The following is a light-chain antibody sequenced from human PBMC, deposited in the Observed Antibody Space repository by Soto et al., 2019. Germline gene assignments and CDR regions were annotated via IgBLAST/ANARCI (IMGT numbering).Light chain of an antibody. J-gene: IGLJ2*01. CDR2: GNS. CDR1: SSNIGAGYD. Sequence: QPVLTQPPSVSGAPGKSVTISCTRSSSNIGAGYDVHWYQQLPGTAPKLLIYGNSNRPSGVPDRFSGSKSGTSASLAITGLQAEDEADYYCQSYDSSLSALVFGGGTKLTVL. V-gene: IGLV1-40*01. CDR3: QSYDSSLSALV.